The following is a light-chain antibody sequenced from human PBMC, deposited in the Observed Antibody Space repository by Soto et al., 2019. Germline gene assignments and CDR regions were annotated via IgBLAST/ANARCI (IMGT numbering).Light chain of an antibody. Sequence: QSVLTQPPSVSGAPGQRVTISCTGSSSNVGAGRDVHWYRQLPGAAPKFLISDSNNRASGVPDRFSVSKSGASASLAITGRRAEDEGDYNCQSYGTSLSGLYVFGAGTKLTVL. CDR3: QSYGTSLSGLYV. CDR1: SSNVGAGRD. J-gene: IGLJ1*01. V-gene: IGLV1-40*01. CDR2: DSN.